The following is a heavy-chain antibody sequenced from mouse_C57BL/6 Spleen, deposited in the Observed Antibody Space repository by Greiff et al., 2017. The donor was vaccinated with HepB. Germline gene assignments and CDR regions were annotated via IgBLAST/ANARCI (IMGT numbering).Heavy chain of an antibody. CDR1: GFSFNTYA. J-gene: IGHJ1*03. D-gene: IGHD1-1*01. V-gene: IGHV10-1*01. CDR2: IRSKSNNYAT. CDR3: VSHITTENWYFDV. Sequence: EVQRVESGGGLVQPKGSLKLSCAASGFSFNTYAMNWVRQAPGKGLEWVARIRSKSNNYATYYADSVKDRFTISRDDSESMLYLQMNNLKTEDTAMYYCVSHITTENWYFDVWGTGTTVTVSS.